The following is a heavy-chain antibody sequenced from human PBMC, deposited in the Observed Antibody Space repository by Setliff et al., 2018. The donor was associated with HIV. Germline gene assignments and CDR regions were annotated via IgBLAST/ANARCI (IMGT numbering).Heavy chain of an antibody. CDR3: ARGGSGWSFFY. V-gene: IGHV4-4*08. D-gene: IGHD6-19*01. J-gene: IGHJ4*02. CDR2: VSSIGNT. CDR1: GISINGYY. Sequence: SETLSLTCSVSGISINGYYWSWIRQSPRTRLEWIGYVSSIGNTNYNPSLKSRVTISVDTSKNQFSLKLSSVTAADTAVYYCARGGSGWSFFYWGQGTLVTVSS.